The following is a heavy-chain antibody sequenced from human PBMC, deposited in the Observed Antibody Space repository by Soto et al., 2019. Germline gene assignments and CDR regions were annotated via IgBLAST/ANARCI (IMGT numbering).Heavy chain of an antibody. CDR1: GYTFTSYG. Sequence: ASVKVSCKASGYTFTSYGISWVRQAPGQGLEWMGWISAYNGNTNYAQKLQGRVTMTTDTSTSTAYMELRSLRSDDTAVYYCARDPPDNYDILTGGRRAFDIWGQGTMVTVSS. D-gene: IGHD3-9*01. J-gene: IGHJ3*02. CDR2: ISAYNGNT. CDR3: ARDPPDNYDILTGGRRAFDI. V-gene: IGHV1-18*01.